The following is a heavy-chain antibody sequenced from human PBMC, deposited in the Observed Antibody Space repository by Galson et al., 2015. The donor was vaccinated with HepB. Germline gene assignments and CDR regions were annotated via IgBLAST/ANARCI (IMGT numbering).Heavy chain of an antibody. D-gene: IGHD6-19*01. J-gene: IGHJ3*02. Sequence: DTLSLTCAVYGGSFSGYYWSGLRPPPGGGLEWFGEINHSGSTNYNPSLKSRVTISVDTSKNQFSLRLSSVTAADTAVYYCARGSDSSGWYRIPTNDAFDIWGQGTMVTVSS. CDR2: INHSGST. V-gene: IGHV4-34*01. CDR3: ARGSDSSGWYRIPTNDAFDI. CDR1: GGSFSGYY.